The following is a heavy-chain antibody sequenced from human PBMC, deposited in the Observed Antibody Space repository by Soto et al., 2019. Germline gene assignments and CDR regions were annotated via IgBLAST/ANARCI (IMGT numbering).Heavy chain of an antibody. D-gene: IGHD3-10*01. J-gene: IGHJ4*02. CDR1: GGTFNTYA. V-gene: IGHV1-69*19. Sequence: QVQLVQSGAEMKKPGSSVKVSCQSSGGTFNTYAMNWVRQAPGQGPEWMGDISPMFGAANYAPKFQGRVTIAADESTGTSYMQLSSLPSEETALYFCAMEVQVHPSAFVYWGQGTLVTVSS. CDR3: AMEVQVHPSAFVY. CDR2: ISPMFGAA.